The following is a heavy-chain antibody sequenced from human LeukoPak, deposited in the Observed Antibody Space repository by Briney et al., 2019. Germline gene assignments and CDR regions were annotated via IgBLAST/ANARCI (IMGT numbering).Heavy chain of an antibody. D-gene: IGHD3-9*01. CDR1: GVSISNSSYY. CDR2: IYYSGST. J-gene: IGHJ6*03. V-gene: IGHV4-39*01. Sequence: PSETLSLTCTVSGVSISNSSYYWGWIRQPPGKGLEWIGSIYYSGSTYYNPSLKSRVTMSVDTSKNQFALRVSSVTAADTAVYYCARLLSYDILTDNYYKYYMDVWGKGTTVTVSS. CDR3: ARLLSYDILTDNYYKYYMDV.